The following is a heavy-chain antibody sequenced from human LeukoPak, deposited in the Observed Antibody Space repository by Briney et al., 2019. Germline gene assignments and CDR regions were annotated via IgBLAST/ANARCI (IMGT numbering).Heavy chain of an antibody. Sequence: GGSLRLSCEASGFTFTSYWMSWVRQAPGKGPGWVAHIKENGNEQYYADSVKGRFTISRDNVKQSLGLQMNSLRVEDTAVYYCARGPGDFDASDIWGQGTMVTVSS. CDR3: ARGPGDFDASDI. CDR2: IKENGNEQ. CDR1: GFTFTSYW. V-gene: IGHV3-7*01. J-gene: IGHJ3*02. D-gene: IGHD1-14*01.